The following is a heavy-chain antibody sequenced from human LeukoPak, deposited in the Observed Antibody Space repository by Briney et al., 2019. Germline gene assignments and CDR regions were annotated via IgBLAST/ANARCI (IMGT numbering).Heavy chain of an antibody. V-gene: IGHV4-59*01. D-gene: IGHD3-3*01. J-gene: IGHJ6*03. CDR2: IYYSVST. Sequence: PAETLSLTCTVSGGSINSYYWSWIRQPPGKGLEWIGYIYYSVSTNYNPSLKSRVTISVDTSKNQFSLKLSSVTAADTAVYYCARASGSNYDFWSGYYAYYYYYMDVWGKGTTVTVSS. CDR1: GGSINSYY. CDR3: ARASGSNYDFWSGYYAYYYYYMDV.